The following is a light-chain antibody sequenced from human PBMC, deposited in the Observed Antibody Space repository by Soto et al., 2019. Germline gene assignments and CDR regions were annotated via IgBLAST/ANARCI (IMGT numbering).Light chain of an antibody. CDR2: EVS. CDR1: SSDVGCYNY. J-gene: IGLJ1*01. Sequence: QSALTQPPSASGPPGQSVTISCTGTSSDVGCYNYVSWYQQHPGKAPKLMIYEVSKRPSGVPDRFSGSKSGNTASLTVSGLQAEDDADYYCSSYAGSNNFVLGTGTKVTVL. CDR3: SSYAGSNNFV. V-gene: IGLV2-8*01.